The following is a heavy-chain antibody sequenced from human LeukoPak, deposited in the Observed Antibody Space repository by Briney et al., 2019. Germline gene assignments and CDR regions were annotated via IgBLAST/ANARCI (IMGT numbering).Heavy chain of an antibody. CDR2: ISAYNGNT. CDR3: AREHYGSGWYTHFDY. J-gene: IGHJ4*02. D-gene: IGHD6-19*01. CDR1: GYTFTSYG. V-gene: IGHV1-18*01. Sequence: ASVKVSCKASGYTFTSYGVSWVRQAPGQGLEWMGWISAYNGNTNYAQKLQGRVTMTTDTSTSTAYMELRSLRSDDTAVYYCAREHYGSGWYTHFDYWGQGTLVTVSS.